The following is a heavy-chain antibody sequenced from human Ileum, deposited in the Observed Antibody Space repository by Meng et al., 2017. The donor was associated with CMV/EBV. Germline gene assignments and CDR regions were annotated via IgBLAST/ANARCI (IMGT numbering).Heavy chain of an antibody. CDR2: NSYSGAT. CDR3: ARGVGSSWFDP. D-gene: IGHD1-26*01. J-gene: IGHJ5*01. CDR1: GYTFNDYY. V-gene: IGHV1-2*02. Sequence: ASVKVSCKASGYTFNDYYVHWVRQAPGQGLEWVGWNSYSGATNCAQKFQGRVTTTRDTSTSTVYMEITRLTYDDTAVYYCARGVGSSWFDPWGQGTTVTVSS.